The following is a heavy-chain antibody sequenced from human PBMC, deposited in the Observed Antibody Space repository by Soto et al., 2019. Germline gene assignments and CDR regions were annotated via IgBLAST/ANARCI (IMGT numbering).Heavy chain of an antibody. J-gene: IGHJ5*02. Sequence: SETLSLTCAVYGGSFGGYYWSWIRQPPGKGLEWIGEINHSGSTNYNPSLKSRVTISVDTSKNQFSLKLSSVTAADTAVYYCARLRAGLWFGELLKDNWFDPWGQGTLVTVSS. V-gene: IGHV4-34*01. CDR3: ARLRAGLWFGELLKDNWFDP. CDR2: INHSGST. CDR1: GGSFGGYY. D-gene: IGHD3-10*01.